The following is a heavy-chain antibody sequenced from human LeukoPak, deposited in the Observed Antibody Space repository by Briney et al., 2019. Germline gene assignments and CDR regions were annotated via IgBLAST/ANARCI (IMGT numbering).Heavy chain of an antibody. D-gene: IGHD3-3*01. Sequence: GGSLRLSCAASGFTFSSYAMSWVRQAPGKGLEWVSAISGSGGSTYYADSVKGRFTISRENSKNTLYLQMNSLRAEDTAVYYCAKDGGGTIFGMVIILHYMDVWGKGTTVTVSS. J-gene: IGHJ6*03. V-gene: IGHV3-23*01. CDR2: ISGSGGST. CDR1: GFTFSSYA. CDR3: AKDGGGTIFGMVIILHYMDV.